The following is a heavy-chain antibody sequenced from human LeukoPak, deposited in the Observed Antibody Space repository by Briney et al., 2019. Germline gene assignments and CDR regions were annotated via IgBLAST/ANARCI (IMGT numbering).Heavy chain of an antibody. V-gene: IGHV7-4-1*02. Sequence: AASVKVSCKASGYTFTSYAMNWVRQAPGQGLEWMGWINTNTGNPTYAQGFTGRFVFSLDTSVSTAYLQISSLKAEDTAVYYCARVTLRYERGIGGSGYWGQGTLVTVSS. D-gene: IGHD3-16*01. CDR2: INTNTGNP. CDR1: GYTFTSYA. CDR3: ARVTLRYERGIGGSGY. J-gene: IGHJ4*02.